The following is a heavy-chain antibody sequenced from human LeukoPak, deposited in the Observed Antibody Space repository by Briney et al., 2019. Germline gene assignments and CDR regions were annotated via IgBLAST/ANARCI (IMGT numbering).Heavy chain of an antibody. V-gene: IGHV1-46*01. J-gene: IGHJ4*02. CDR2: INPSGGST. CDR1: GYTFTNYY. D-gene: IGHD3-22*01. Sequence: ASVKVSCKASGYTFTNYYMHWVRQAPGQGLEWMGIINPSGGSTSYAQKFQGRVTMTRDTSTSTVYMELSSLRSEDTAVYYCASGYYDSSCYYYLDYWGQGTLVTVSS. CDR3: ASGYYDSSCYYYLDY.